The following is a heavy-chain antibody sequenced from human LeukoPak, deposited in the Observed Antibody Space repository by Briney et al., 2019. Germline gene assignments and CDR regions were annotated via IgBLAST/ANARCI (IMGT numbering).Heavy chain of an antibody. J-gene: IGHJ5*02. Sequence: SETLSLTCTVSGGSMSSFYWSWIRQPLGKGLEWVGYIYYRGRTNYNPSLKSRVTISIDASKNQFSLNLTSVTATDTAVYYCARGFSEEGWFDPWGPGTLVTISS. CDR3: ARGFSEEGWFDP. CDR2: IYYRGRT. CDR1: GGSMSSFY. V-gene: IGHV4-59*01.